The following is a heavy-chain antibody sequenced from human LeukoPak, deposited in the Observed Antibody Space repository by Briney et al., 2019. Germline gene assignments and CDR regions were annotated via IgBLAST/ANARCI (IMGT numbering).Heavy chain of an antibody. D-gene: IGHD7-27*01. J-gene: IGHJ4*02. V-gene: IGHV4-34*01. CDR2: INDNEIT. CDR1: GGSFSGHF. CDR3: ARVGPGVLDY. Sequence: SETLSLTCAVYGGSFSGHFWSWRRQPPGKGLEWIVEINDNEITNSNPSLKSRVTVSVDTSKSQFSLNLSSVTAADTAVYYCARVGPGVLDYWGQGALVTVSS.